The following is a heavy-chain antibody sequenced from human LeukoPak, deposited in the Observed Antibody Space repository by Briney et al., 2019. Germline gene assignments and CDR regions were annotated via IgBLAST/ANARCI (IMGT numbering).Heavy chain of an antibody. J-gene: IGHJ6*03. CDR2: MNPNSGNT. CDR3: TRGLYSYGYFYFYYYYYMDV. CDR1: GYTFTSYD. Sequence: ASVKVSCKASGYTFTSYDINWVRQATGQGLEWMGWMNPNSGNTGYAQKFQGRVTITRNTSISTAYMELSSLRSEDTAVYYCTRGLYSYGYFYFYYYYYMDVWGKGTTVTVSS. V-gene: IGHV1-8*03. D-gene: IGHD5-18*01.